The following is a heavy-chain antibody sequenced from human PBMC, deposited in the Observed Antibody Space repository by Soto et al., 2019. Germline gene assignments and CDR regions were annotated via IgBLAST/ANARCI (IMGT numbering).Heavy chain of an antibody. CDR1: GVSIDKYY. V-gene: IGHV4-59*01. J-gene: IGHJ6*01. D-gene: IGHD1-1*01. Sequence: ETLSLTCHVSGVSIDKYYWTWIRQSPGRGLEWIDYIFYTGGTNYNPSLKSRVTISADVSKSQVSLKMTSVTAADTALYYCARGIQPPTLSPWDVWGQGSQVTVYS. CDR3: ARGIQPPTLSPWDV. CDR2: IFYTGGT.